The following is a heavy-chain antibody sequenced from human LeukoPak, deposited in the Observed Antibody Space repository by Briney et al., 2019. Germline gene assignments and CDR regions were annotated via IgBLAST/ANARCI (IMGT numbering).Heavy chain of an antibody. Sequence: GGSLRLSCAASGFTFTTYWMHWVRQAPGKGLVWVSHINSDGSITSYADSVKGRFTISRDNAKNTLYLQMNSLRAEDTAVYYCTRDAVDTANAVWGQGTTVTVSS. D-gene: IGHD5-18*01. V-gene: IGHV3-74*01. J-gene: IGHJ6*02. CDR3: TRDAVDTANAV. CDR1: GFTFTTYW. CDR2: INSDGSIT.